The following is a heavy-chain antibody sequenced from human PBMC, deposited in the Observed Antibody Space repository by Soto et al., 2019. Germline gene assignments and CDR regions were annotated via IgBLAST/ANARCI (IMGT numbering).Heavy chain of an antibody. CDR2: IIPILGIA. D-gene: IGHD3-10*01. V-gene: IGHV1-69*04. CDR3: ARDSLNYYGSGDYYYMDV. J-gene: IGHJ6*03. CDR1: GGTFSSYT. Sequence: ASVKVSCKASGGTFSSYTISWVRQAPRQGLEWMGRIIPILGIANYAQKFQGRVTITADKSTGTAYMELSSLRSEDTAVYYCARDSLNYYGSGDYYYMDVWGKGTTVTVSS.